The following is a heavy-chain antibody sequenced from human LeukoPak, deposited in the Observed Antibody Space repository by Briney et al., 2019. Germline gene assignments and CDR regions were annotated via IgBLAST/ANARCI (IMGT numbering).Heavy chain of an antibody. CDR2: ISYDGSNK. J-gene: IGHJ3*02. Sequence: PGGSLRLSCAASGFTFSSYAMHWVRQAPGKGLEWVAVISYDGSNKYYADSVKGRFTISRDNSKNTLYLQMNSLRAEDTAVYYCARGRRYYDSSGYSSDAFDIWGQGTMVTVSS. D-gene: IGHD3-22*01. CDR3: ARGRRYYDSSGYSSDAFDI. V-gene: IGHV3-30*04. CDR1: GFTFSSYA.